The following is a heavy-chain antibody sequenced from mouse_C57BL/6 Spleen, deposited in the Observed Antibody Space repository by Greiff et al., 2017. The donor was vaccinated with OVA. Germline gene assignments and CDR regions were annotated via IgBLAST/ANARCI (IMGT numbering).Heavy chain of an antibody. CDR3: ARENSSGYFYYAMDY. V-gene: IGHV1-82*01. D-gene: IGHD3-2*02. Sequence: QVNLVESGADLVKPGASVKLSCEASGYAFSSSSMYWVQQRPGKGLEWIGRIYPGGGDTNYNGKFKGKATLTADKSSSTAYMQLSSLTSEDSAVYFCARENSSGYFYYAMDYWGQGTSVTVSS. J-gene: IGHJ4*01. CDR1: GYAFSSSS. CDR2: IYPGGGDT.